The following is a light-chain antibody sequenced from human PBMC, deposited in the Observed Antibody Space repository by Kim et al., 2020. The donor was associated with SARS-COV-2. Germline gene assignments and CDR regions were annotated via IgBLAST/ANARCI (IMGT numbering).Light chain of an antibody. V-gene: IGKV3-15*01. Sequence: DIVMTQSQVTLSVSPGESASLSCRASRSVGSNLAWYQHKPGQAPRLLIFDTSKRATGVPARFSGSGSGTLFTLTISDLQSEDFAFYYCQQYMNWPPYTFGQGPKLEI. CDR1: RSVGSN. CDR3: QQYMNWPPYT. J-gene: IGKJ2*01. CDR2: DTS.